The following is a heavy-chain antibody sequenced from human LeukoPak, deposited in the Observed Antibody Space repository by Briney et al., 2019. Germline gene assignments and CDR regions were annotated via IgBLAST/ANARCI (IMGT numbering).Heavy chain of an antibody. J-gene: IGHJ4*02. CDR2: ISAYNGNT. V-gene: IGHV1-18*01. D-gene: IGHD2-2*01. CDR1: GYTFTSYG. CDR3: ARDRWGYCSSTSCYVVDY. Sequence: ASVKVSCKASGYTFTSYGISWVRQAPGQGLEWMGWISAYNGNTNYAQKPQGRVTMTTDTSTSTAYMELRSLRSDDTAVYYCARDRWGYCSSTSCYVVDYWGQGTLVTVSS.